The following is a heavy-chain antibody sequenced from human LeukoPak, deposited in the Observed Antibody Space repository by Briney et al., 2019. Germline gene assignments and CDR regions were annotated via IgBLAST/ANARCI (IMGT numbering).Heavy chain of an antibody. Sequence: SETLSLTCTVSGGSISSGSYSWSWIRQPAGKGLEWIGHIYISGSTNSNPSLKSRVTISVDTSKNHFSLKLSSVPAADTAVYYCARIILAVPAAMDYYYYMDVWGKGTTVTVSS. CDR1: GGSISSGSYS. CDR2: IYISGST. V-gene: IGHV4-61*09. D-gene: IGHD2-2*01. J-gene: IGHJ6*03. CDR3: ARIILAVPAAMDYYYYMDV.